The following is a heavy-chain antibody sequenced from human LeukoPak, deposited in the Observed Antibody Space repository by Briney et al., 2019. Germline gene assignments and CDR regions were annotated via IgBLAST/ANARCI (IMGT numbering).Heavy chain of an antibody. D-gene: IGHD3-10*01. CDR2: IIPIFGTA. Sequence: SVKVSCKASGGSFSSYAISWVRQAPGQGLEWMGGIIPIFGTANYAQKFQGRVTITADKSTSTAYMELSSLRSEDTAVYYCARDYGSGSYRAFDIWGQGTMVTVSS. CDR1: GGSFSSYA. V-gene: IGHV1-69*06. J-gene: IGHJ3*02. CDR3: ARDYGSGSYRAFDI.